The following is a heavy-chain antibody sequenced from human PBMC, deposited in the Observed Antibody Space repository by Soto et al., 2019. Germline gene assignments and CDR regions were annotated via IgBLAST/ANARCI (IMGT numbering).Heavy chain of an antibody. Sequence: QVQLVQSGPEVKKTGTSLKVSCKASGGTFSSRAISWVRQAPGQGLEWMGGIIPVFGRVNYAEKFQDRVTITADESTGKVYMEFSSLRSEDTALYYCANSSWVTLLGYHGMDIWGQGTTVYVSS. CDR2: IIPVFGRV. D-gene: IGHD2-21*02. CDR1: GGTFSSRA. V-gene: IGHV1-69*01. J-gene: IGHJ6*02. CDR3: ANSSWVTLLGYHGMDI.